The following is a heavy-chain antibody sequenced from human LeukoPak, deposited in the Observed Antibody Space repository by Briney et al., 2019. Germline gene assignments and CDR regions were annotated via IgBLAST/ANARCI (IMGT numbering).Heavy chain of an antibody. D-gene: IGHD3-3*01. CDR3: ARFLDREWLFNYYYMDV. CDR1: GYTFTGYY. J-gene: IGHJ6*03. Sequence: ASVKVSCKASGYTFTGYYMHWVRQAPGQGLEWMGWINPNSGGTNYAQKFQGRVTMTRDTSISTAYMELSRLRSDDTAVYYSARFLDREWLFNYYYMDVWGKGTTVTVSS. CDR2: INPNSGGT. V-gene: IGHV1-2*02.